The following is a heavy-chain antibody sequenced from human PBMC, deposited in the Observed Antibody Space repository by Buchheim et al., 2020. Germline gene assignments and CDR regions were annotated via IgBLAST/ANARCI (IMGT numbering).Heavy chain of an antibody. D-gene: IGHD3-22*01. V-gene: IGHV4-59*01. CDR2: IYYSGST. Sequence: QVQLQESGPGLVKPSETLSLTCTVSGGSISSYYWSWIRQPPGKGLEWIGYIYYSGSTNYNPSLKSRVTISVDTSKNHFSLKLSSVTAADTAVYYCARVLTRSSGYYREAWFDPWGQGTL. CDR1: GGSISSYY. J-gene: IGHJ5*02. CDR3: ARVLTRSSGYYREAWFDP.